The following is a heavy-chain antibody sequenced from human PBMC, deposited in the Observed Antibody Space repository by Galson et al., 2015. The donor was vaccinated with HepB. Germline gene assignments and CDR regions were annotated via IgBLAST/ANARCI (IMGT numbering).Heavy chain of an antibody. CDR1: GYTSTSYW. CDR2: IDPTDSET. CDR3: ATSSGWSTDALDL. J-gene: IGHJ3*01. V-gene: IGHV5-51*01. Sequence: QSGAEVKKPGESLKISCKGSGYTSTSYWLAWVRQMPGKGLEWMGMIDPTDSETRYSPSFQGQVTVSVDKSLNTAYLHWSSLRASDTAMYYCATSSGWSTDALDLWGQGTMVTVSS. D-gene: IGHD6-19*01.